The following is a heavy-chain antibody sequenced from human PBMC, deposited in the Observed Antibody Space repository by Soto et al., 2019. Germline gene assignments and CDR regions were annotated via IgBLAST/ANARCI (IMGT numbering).Heavy chain of an antibody. V-gene: IGHV3-23*01. J-gene: IGHJ4*02. CDR1: GFTFSSYA. D-gene: IGHD3-3*01. CDR2: ISGNGGYT. Sequence: GGSLRLSCAASGFTFSSYAMTWVRQAPGKGLEWVSTISGNGGYTYYSDSVRGRFTISRDNSKKMLYLQMDSLRADDTGVFYCAKGKANTVFGVDTLFDYWGQGTQVTVSS. CDR3: AKGKANTVFGVDTLFDY.